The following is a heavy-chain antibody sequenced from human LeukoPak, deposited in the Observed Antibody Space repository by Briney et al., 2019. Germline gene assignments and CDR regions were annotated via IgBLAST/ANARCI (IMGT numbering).Heavy chain of an antibody. CDR3: AKERGYRQDYFDY. CDR2: IRSDGSNK. D-gene: IGHD5-18*01. J-gene: IGHJ4*02. CDR1: GFTFSSYG. V-gene: IGHV3-30*02. Sequence: PGGSLRLSCAASGFTFSSYGMHWVRQAPGRGLEWVAFIRSDGSNKYYADSVKGRFTISRDNSKNTLYLQMNSLRAEDTAVYYCAKERGYRQDYFDYWGQGTLVTVSS.